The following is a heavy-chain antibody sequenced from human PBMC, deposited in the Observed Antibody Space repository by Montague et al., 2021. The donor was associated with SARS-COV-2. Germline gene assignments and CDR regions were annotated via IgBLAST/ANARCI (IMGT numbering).Heavy chain of an antibody. Sequence: SETLSLTCTVSGGSIRNYYWSWIRQPAGKGLEWIGRIYSSGSINSNPSLKTRITLSVDTSKNQLSLRLNSVTAADTAVYYCARNPGDYYGMDVWGQGTTVTVSS. D-gene: IGHD3-16*01. V-gene: IGHV4-4*07. CDR3: ARNPGDYYGMDV. CDR2: IYSSGSI. CDR1: GGSIRNYY. J-gene: IGHJ6*02.